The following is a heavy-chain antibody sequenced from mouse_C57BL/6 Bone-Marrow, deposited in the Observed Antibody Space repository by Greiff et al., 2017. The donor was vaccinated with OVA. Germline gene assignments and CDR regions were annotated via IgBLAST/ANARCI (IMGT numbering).Heavy chain of an antibody. Sequence: VQLQQSGAELVRPGASVKLSCTASGFNIKDDYMHWVKQRPEQGLEWIGWIDPENGDTEYASKFQGKATITADTSSNTAYLQLSSLTSEDTAVYYCTTIYDYYWYFDVWGTGTTVTVSS. CDR3: TTIYDYYWYFDV. D-gene: IGHD2-4*01. CDR2: IDPENGDT. CDR1: GFNIKDDY. J-gene: IGHJ1*03. V-gene: IGHV14-4*01.